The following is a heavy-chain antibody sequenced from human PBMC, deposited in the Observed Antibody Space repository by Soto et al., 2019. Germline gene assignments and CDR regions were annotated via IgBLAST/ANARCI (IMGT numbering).Heavy chain of an antibody. CDR3: ARAAWDIVVVPAASYYYYYMDV. Sequence: QVQLQESGPGLVKPSGTLSLTCAVSSGSISSSNWWSWVRQPPGKGVEWIGEIYHSGSTNYNPSLKSRVTISVDKSKNQFSLKLSSVTAADTAVYYCARAAWDIVVVPAASYYYYYMDVWGKGTTVTVS. V-gene: IGHV4-4*02. J-gene: IGHJ6*03. D-gene: IGHD2-2*01. CDR1: SGSISSSNW. CDR2: IYHSGST.